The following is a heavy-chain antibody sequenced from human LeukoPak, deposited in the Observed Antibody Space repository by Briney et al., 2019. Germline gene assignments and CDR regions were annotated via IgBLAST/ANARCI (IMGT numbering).Heavy chain of an antibody. CDR1: GYTFTSYG. Sequence: EASVKVSCKASGYTFTSYGISWVRQAPRQGLEWMGWISAYNGNTNYAQKLQGRVTMTTDTSTSTAYMELRSLRSDDTAVYYCARGRHGPGYYGSGSYYPTSFDYWGQGTLVTVSS. CDR2: ISAYNGNT. D-gene: IGHD3-10*01. CDR3: ARGRHGPGYYGSGSYYPTSFDY. J-gene: IGHJ4*02. V-gene: IGHV1-18*01.